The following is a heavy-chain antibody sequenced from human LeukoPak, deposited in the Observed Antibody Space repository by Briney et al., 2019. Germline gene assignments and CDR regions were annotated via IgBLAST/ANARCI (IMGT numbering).Heavy chain of an antibody. CDR2: IYTSGST. Sequence: SETLSLTCTVSGGSISGYYWSWIRQPAGKGLEWIGRIYTSGSTNYNPSLKSRVTMSVDTSKNQFSLKLSSVTAADTAVYYCAREGLRLRLGELSPWGQGTLVTVSS. J-gene: IGHJ4*02. V-gene: IGHV4-4*07. CDR3: AREGLRLRLGELSP. D-gene: IGHD3-16*02. CDR1: GGSISGYY.